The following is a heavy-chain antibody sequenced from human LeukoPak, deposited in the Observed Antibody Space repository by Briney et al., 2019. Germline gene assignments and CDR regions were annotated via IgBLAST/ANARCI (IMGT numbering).Heavy chain of an antibody. V-gene: IGHV3-7*01. J-gene: IGHJ4*02. Sequence: PGGPLRLSCAAAGFTFSGYWMSWVRQTTEKGLECVAKINEDGSEKHYVDSVRGRFTISRDNAKNSFYLQMNSLRVEDTAVYYCARDYRGGWNDYWGQGTLVTVSS. CDR2: INEDGSEK. CDR1: GFTFSGYW. CDR3: ARDYRGGWNDY. D-gene: IGHD1-26*01.